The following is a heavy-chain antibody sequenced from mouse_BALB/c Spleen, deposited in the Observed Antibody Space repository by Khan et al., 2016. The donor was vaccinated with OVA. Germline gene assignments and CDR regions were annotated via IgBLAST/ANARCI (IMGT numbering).Heavy chain of an antibody. CDR1: GYSFTDYN. V-gene: IGHV1S135*01. J-gene: IGHJ2*01. Sequence: EVQLQQSGPELVKPGASVKVSCKASGYSFTDYNMFWVKQSHGKSLEWIGYIDPYNGGNTYNQNFKGKATLTVDKSSSTAFMHLNSLTSEDSAVDYCALIFAYGSGFDYWGQGTTVTVSS. CDR2: IDPYNGGN. D-gene: IGHD1-1*01. CDR3: ALIFAYGSGFDY.